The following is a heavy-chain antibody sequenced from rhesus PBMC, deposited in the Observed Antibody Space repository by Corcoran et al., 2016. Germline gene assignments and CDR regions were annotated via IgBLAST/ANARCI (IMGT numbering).Heavy chain of an antibody. CDR1: GFPFSSYG. J-gene: IGHJ4*01. CDR2: IMSGGGST. Sequence: EVQLVETGGGLVQPGGSLKLSCAASGFPFSSYGMSWVRQAPGKGLEWVSAIMSGGGSTYYADSVQGRFTISRDNSKNTLSLQMNSLRAEDTAVYYCAKYRFDYWGQGVLVTVSS. CDR3: AKYRFDY. V-gene: IGHV3S5*01. D-gene: IGHD1-1*01.